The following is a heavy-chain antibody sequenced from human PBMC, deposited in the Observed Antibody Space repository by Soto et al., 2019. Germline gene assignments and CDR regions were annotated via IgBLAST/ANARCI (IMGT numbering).Heavy chain of an antibody. CDR3: ARQLWFQLVVVAATLDAFDI. J-gene: IGHJ3*02. V-gene: IGHV4-39*01. D-gene: IGHD2-15*01. Sequence: QLQLQESGPGLVKPSETLSLTCTVSGGSISSSSYYWGWIRQPPGKGLEWIGSIYYSGSTYYNPSLMSRVTISVDTTKYQFCLKLSSVTAADTAVYSCARQLWFQLVVVAATLDAFDIWGQGTMVTVSS. CDR1: GGSISSSSYY. CDR2: IYYSGST.